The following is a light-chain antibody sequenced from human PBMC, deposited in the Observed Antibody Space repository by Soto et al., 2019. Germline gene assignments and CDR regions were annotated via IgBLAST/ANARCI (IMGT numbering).Light chain of an antibody. J-gene: IGKJ5*01. Sequence: EIVLTQSPGTLSLSPGERATLSCRASQSVTSYLAWYQQKPGQAPRLLLYDVSNRASGIPARFSGSGSETDFTLTISSLEPEDFAVYYCQQRSDWPLTFGQGTRLEIK. CDR3: QQRSDWPLT. CDR1: QSVTSY. V-gene: IGKV3-11*01. CDR2: DVS.